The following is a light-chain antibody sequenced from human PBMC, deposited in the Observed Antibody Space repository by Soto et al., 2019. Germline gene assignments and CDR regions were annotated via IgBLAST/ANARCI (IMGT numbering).Light chain of an antibody. CDR1: SSDVGGYNY. Sequence: QSALTQPRSVSGSPGQSVTISCTGTSSDVGGYNYVSWYQQHPGKSPKLMIYDVSQRPSWVPTRFSGSKSDNTASLIISGLQAEYEADYYCCSYAGTYTWVFGGGTKLTVL. V-gene: IGLV2-11*01. CDR3: CSYAGTYTWV. CDR2: DVS. J-gene: IGLJ3*02.